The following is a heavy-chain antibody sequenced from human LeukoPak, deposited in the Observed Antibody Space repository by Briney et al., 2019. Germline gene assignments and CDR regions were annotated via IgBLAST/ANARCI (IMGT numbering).Heavy chain of an antibody. D-gene: IGHD3-10*01. CDR2: ISGSGGST. CDR1: GFTFSSYG. CDR3: AKDPTIRGVIEYYYMDV. V-gene: IGHV3-23*01. J-gene: IGHJ6*03. Sequence: PGGSLRLSCAASGFTFSSYGMSWVRQAPGKGLEWVSAISGSGGSTYYADSVKGRFTISRDNSKNTLYLQMNSLRAEDTAVYYCAKDPTIRGVIEYYYMDVWGKGTTVTISS.